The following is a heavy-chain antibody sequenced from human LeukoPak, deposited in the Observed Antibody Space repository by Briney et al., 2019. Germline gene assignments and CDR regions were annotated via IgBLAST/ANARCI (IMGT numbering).Heavy chain of an antibody. CDR1: GFTFGDYG. Sequence: PGGSLRLSCAASGFTFGDYGMRWVRHAPGKGLEWVSGLNWVGGSTGYADSVNGPFSISRDNANTSLYLQMTSLRAENTALYYCARERGSARYSTPTMDVWGQGTTVTVSS. D-gene: IGHD6-13*01. CDR3: ARERGSARYSTPTMDV. CDR2: LNWVGGST. J-gene: IGHJ6*02. V-gene: IGHV3-20*04.